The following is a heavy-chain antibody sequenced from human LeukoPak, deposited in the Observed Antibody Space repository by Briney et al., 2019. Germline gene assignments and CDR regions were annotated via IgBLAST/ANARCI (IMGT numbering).Heavy chain of an antibody. V-gene: IGHV2-5*01. CDR1: GFSLSTSGVG. CDR3: ARRLEHVAARSLYGSINWFDP. J-gene: IGHJ5*02. Sequence: NASGPTLVKPTQTLTLTCTFSGFSLSTSGVGVGWIRQPPGKALEWLALIYWNDDKRYSPSLKSRLTITKDTSKNQVVLTMTNMDPVDTATYYCARRLEHVAARSLYGSINWFDPWGQGTLVTVSS. D-gene: IGHD6-6*01. CDR2: IYWNDDK.